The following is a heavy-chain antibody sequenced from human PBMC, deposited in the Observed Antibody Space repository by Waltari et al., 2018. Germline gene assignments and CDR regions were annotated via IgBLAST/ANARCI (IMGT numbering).Heavy chain of an antibody. D-gene: IGHD2-2*01. CDR1: GFSFSAYW. CDR3: ARGSTGYVRVWDC. Sequence: EVQLMESGGGLVQPGGSLRLSCAASGFSFSAYWMTWVRQAPGKGREWVDNIKYEGSATYHVDSVNGRFTISRDNAKNSLYLQMNDVSAEDTAIYYCARGSTGYVRVWDCWGQGTVVTVSS. CDR2: IKYEGSAT. J-gene: IGHJ4*02. V-gene: IGHV3-7*03.